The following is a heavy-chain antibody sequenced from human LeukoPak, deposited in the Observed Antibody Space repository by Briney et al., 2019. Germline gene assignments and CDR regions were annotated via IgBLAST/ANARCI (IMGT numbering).Heavy chain of an antibody. V-gene: IGHV4-59*01. D-gene: IGHD3-10*01. CDR3: ARVWVRRGIDY. Sequence: SETLSLTCTVSGGSISSYYWSWIRQPPGKGLEWIGYIYYSGSTNYNPSLKSRVTISVDTSKNQSSLKLSSVTAADTAVYYCARVWVRRGIDYWGQGTLVTVSS. J-gene: IGHJ4*02. CDR2: IYYSGST. CDR1: GGSISSYY.